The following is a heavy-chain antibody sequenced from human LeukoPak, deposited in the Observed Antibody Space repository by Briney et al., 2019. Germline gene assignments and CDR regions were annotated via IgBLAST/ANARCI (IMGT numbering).Heavy chain of an antibody. J-gene: IGHJ4*02. Sequence: SETLSLTCAVYGGSFSAYYWSWIRQPPGKGLEWIGEIDHTGSTNYNPSLKSRVTMSVDTSKNQISLQVISVTAADTAVYYCAKPYYRSGTGGFDSWGQGTLVTVSS. CDR1: GGSFSAYY. D-gene: IGHD3-3*01. CDR2: IDHTGST. CDR3: AKPYYRSGTGGFDS. V-gene: IGHV4-34*01.